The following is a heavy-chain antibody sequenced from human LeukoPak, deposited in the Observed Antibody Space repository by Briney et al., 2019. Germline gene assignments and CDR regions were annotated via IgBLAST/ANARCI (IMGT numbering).Heavy chain of an antibody. CDR3: ARDQYSYAHAAY. CDR2: IYSSGTT. J-gene: IGHJ4*02. Sequence: GGSLRLSCAASGFTVSSNYMSWVRQAPGKGLEWVSVIYSSGTTYYADSVKGRFTISRDNSKNTLHLQMNSLRAEDTAVYYCARDQYSYAHAAYWGQGTLVTVSS. V-gene: IGHV3-66*01. CDR1: GFTVSSNY. D-gene: IGHD5-18*01.